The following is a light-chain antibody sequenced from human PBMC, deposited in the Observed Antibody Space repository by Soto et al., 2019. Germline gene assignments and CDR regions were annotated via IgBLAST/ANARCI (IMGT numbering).Light chain of an antibody. CDR1: QSISSY. Sequence: DIQMTQSPSSLSVSVGDRVTITCRASQSISSYLNWYQQKPGKAPKLLIYAASTLQSGVPSRFSGSGSGTHFTLTVSSVQPEDSATYYCQQYGSFPATFGQGTKVDIK. V-gene: IGKV1-39*01. J-gene: IGKJ1*01. CDR2: AAS. CDR3: QQYGSFPAT.